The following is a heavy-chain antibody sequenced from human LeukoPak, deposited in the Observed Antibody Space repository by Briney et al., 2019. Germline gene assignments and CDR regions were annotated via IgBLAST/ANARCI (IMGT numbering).Heavy chain of an antibody. V-gene: IGHV1-2*04. Sequence: ASVKVSCKASGYTFTGYYMHWVRQAPGQGLEWMGWINPNSGGTNYAQKFQGWVTMTRDTSISTAYMELSRLRSGDTAVYYCARDPTLYCSSTSCYFDYWGQGTLVTVSS. J-gene: IGHJ4*02. D-gene: IGHD2-2*01. CDR1: GYTFTGYY. CDR3: ARDPTLYCSSTSCYFDY. CDR2: INPNSGGT.